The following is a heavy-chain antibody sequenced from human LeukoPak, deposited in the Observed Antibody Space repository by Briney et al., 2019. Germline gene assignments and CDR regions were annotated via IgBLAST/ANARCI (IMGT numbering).Heavy chain of an antibody. Sequence: GGSLRLSCAASGFTFSRYEMNWVRQAPGKGLEWVSYISRSGDTIYYADSVKGRFTISRDNAKNSLYLQMNSLRDEDTAVYYCERFAGEDYWGQGTLVTVSS. CDR1: GFTFSRYE. J-gene: IGHJ4*02. CDR3: ERFAGEDY. V-gene: IGHV3-48*02. CDR2: ISRSGDTI. D-gene: IGHD3-10*01.